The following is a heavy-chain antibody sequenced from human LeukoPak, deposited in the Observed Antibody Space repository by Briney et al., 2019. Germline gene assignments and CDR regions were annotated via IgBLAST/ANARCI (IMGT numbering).Heavy chain of an antibody. D-gene: IGHD3-22*01. J-gene: IGHJ4*02. CDR2: INSDGSST. CDR3: AREGSSGYYRYFDY. V-gene: IGHV3-74*01. Sequence: GGSLRLSCATSGFTFSSYAMSWVRQAPGKGLEWVSRINSDGSSTSYADSVKGRFTISRDNAKNTLYLQMNSLRAEDTAVYYCAREGSSGYYRYFDYWGQGTLVTVSS. CDR1: GFTFSSYA.